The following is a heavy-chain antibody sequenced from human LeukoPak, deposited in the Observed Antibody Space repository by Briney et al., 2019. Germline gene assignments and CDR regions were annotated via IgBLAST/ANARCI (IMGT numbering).Heavy chain of an antibody. CDR1: GGSISSGGYY. J-gene: IGHJ4*02. CDR2: IYYSGST. V-gene: IGHV4-31*03. CDR3: ARGGTSPFLSSIAARRGYYFDY. D-gene: IGHD6-6*01. Sequence: PSETLSLTCTVSGGSISSGGYYWSWIRQHPGQGLEWIGYIYYSGSTYYNPSLKSRVTISVDTSKNQFSLKLSSVTAADTAVYYCARGGTSPFLSSIAARRGYYFDYWGQGTLVTVSS.